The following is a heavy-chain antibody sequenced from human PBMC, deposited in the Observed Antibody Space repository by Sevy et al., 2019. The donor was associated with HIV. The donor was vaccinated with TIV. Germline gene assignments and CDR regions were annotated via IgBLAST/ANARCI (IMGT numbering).Heavy chain of an antibody. CDR3: AKLPFTHADGPDFDF. CDR1: GFTFSSYA. J-gene: IGHJ4*02. Sequence: GGSLRLSCAASGFTFSSYALSWVRQAPGKGLEWVSAIYGTVVSTYYADSVKGRFTISRDNSKNTLYLQMNSLRAEDTAFYYCAKLPFTHADGPDFDFWGQGTLVTVSS. V-gene: IGHV3-23*01. CDR2: IYGTVVST.